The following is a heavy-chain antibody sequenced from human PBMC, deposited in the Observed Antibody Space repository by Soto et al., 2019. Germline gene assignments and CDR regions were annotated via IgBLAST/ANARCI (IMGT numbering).Heavy chain of an antibody. CDR3: ARGSAYYYDSSGYYYFDY. Sequence: SETLSLTCAVYGGSFSGYYWSWIRQPPGKGLEWIGEINHSGSTNYNPSLKSRVTISVDTSKNQFSLKLSSVTAADTAVYYCARGSAYYYDSSGYYYFDYWGQGTLVTVSS. CDR1: GGSFSGYY. J-gene: IGHJ4*02. D-gene: IGHD3-22*01. CDR2: INHSGST. V-gene: IGHV4-34*01.